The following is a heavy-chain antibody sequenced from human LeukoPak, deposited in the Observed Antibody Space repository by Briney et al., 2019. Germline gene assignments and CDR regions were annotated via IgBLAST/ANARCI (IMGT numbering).Heavy chain of an antibody. CDR3: ASIQDGYGYKFDY. V-gene: IGHV4-59*01. CDR1: GGSISSYY. J-gene: IGHJ4*02. D-gene: IGHD5-24*01. CDR2: IYHNGRT. Sequence: SETLSLTCTVSGGSISSYYWSWIRQSPGKGLEWIAYIYHNGRTNYNPSLKSRVTISIDTSKNQFSLKLSSVTAADTAVYYCASIQDGYGYKFDYWGQGTLVTVSS.